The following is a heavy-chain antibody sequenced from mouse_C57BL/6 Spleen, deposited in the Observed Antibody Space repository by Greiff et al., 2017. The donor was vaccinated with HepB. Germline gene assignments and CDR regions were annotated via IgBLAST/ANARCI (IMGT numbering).Heavy chain of an antibody. V-gene: IGHV1-26*01. CDR2: INPNNGGT. J-gene: IGHJ1*03. CDR3: ASPSGFDWYFDV. CDR1: GYTFTDYY. D-gene: IGHD6-1*01. Sequence: VQLQQSGPELVKPGASVKISCKASGYTFTDYYMNWVKQSHGKSLEWIGDINPNNGGTSYNQKFKGKATLTVDKSSSTAYMELRSLTSEDSAVYYCASPSGFDWYFDVWGTGTTVTVSS.